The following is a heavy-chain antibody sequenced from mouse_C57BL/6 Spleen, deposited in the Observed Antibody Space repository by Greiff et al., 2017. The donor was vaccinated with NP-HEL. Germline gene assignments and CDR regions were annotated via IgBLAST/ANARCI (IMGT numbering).Heavy chain of an antibody. D-gene: IGHD2-1*01. V-gene: IGHV2-5*01. CDR3: ASYGNYEGYAMDY. CDR1: GFSLTSYG. Sequence: QVQLQQSGPGLVQPSQSLYITCTVSGFSLTSYGVHWVRQSPGKGLEWLGVIWRGGSTDYNAAFMSRLSITKDNSKSQVFFKMTILQADYTAIYYCASYGNYEGYAMDYWGQGTSVTVSS. J-gene: IGHJ4*01. CDR2: IWRGGST.